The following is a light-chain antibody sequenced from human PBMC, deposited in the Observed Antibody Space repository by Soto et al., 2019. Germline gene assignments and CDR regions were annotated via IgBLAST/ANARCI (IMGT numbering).Light chain of an antibody. J-gene: IGKJ2*01. CDR2: GAS. Sequence: EIVMTQSPATLSVSPGERATLSCRASQSVSSNLAWHQQKPGQAPRLLIYGASTRATGIPARFSGSGSGTEFTLTISSLQSEDFAVYYCQQYNNWPPAYTFGQGTQLEIK. CDR3: QQYNNWPPAYT. V-gene: IGKV3-15*01. CDR1: QSVSSN.